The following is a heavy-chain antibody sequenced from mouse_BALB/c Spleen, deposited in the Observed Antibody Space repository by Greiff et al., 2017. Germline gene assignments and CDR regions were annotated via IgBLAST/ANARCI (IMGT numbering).Heavy chain of an antibody. CDR2: INPSNGGT. CDR3: TRWTTVVAFDY. J-gene: IGHJ2*01. Sequence: QVQLQQSGAELVKPGASVKLSCKASGYTFTSYYMYRVKQRPGQGLEWIGEINPSNGGTNFNEKFKSKATLTVDKSSSTAYLQLSSLTSEDSAVYYCTRWTTVVAFDYWGQGTTLTVSS. D-gene: IGHD1-1*01. V-gene: IGHV1S81*02. CDR1: GYTFTSYY.